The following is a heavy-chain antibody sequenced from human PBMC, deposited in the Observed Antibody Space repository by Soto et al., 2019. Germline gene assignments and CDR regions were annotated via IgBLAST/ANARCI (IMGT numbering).Heavy chain of an antibody. V-gene: IGHV3-73*01. J-gene: IGHJ6*02. D-gene: IGHD5-12*01. Sequence: PGGSLRLSCAASGFTFSGSAMHWVRQASGKGPEWVGRIRSKANSYATAYAASVKGRFTISRDDSKNTAYLQMNSLKTEDTAVYYCTRQVDIVAPFMTYYGMDVWGQGTTVTVSS. CDR3: TRQVDIVAPFMTYYGMDV. CDR2: IRSKANSYAT. CDR1: GFTFSGSA.